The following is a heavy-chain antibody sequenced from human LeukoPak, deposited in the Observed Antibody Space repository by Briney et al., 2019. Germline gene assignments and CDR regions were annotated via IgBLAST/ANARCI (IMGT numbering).Heavy chain of an antibody. Sequence: GASVKVSCKASGYTFTSYAMHWVRQAPGQRLEWMGWINAGNGNTKYSQEFQGRVTITRDTSASTAYMELSSLRYDDTAVYYCATNTLVRDIINWFDPWGQGTLVTVSS. V-gene: IGHV1-3*01. CDR2: INAGNGNT. CDR3: ATNTLVRDIINWFDP. D-gene: IGHD3-10*01. CDR1: GYTFTSYA. J-gene: IGHJ5*02.